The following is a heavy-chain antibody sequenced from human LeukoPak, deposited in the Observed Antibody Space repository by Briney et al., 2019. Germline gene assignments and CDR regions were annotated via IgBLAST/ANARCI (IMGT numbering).Heavy chain of an antibody. D-gene: IGHD2-2*01. J-gene: IGHJ6*02. CDR1: GFTFTNAW. CDR2: ISGSGGST. CDR3: AKGYCSSTSCHRYYYYYGMDV. Sequence: GGSLRLSCETSGFTFTNAWMTWVRQAPGKGLEWVSAISGSGGSTYYADSVKGRFTISRDNSKNTLYLQMNSLRAEDTAVYYCAKGYCSSTSCHRYYYYYGMDVWGQGTTVTVAS. V-gene: IGHV3-23*01.